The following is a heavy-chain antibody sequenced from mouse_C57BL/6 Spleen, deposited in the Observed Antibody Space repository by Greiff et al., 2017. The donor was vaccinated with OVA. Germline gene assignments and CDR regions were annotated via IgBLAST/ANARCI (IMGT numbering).Heavy chain of an antibody. V-gene: IGHV1-15*01. Sequence: QVQLKESGAELVRPGASVTLSCKASGYTFTDYEMHWVKQTPVHGLEWIGAIDPETGGTAYNQKFKGKAILTAAKSSSTAYMELRSLTSEDSAVYYCTNYYGRPFDYWGQGTTLTVSS. CDR3: TNYYGRPFDY. D-gene: IGHD1-1*01. CDR2: IDPETGGT. CDR1: GYTFTDYE. J-gene: IGHJ2*01.